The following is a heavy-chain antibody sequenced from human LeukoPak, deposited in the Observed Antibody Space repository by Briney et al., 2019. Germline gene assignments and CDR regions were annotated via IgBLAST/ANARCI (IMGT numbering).Heavy chain of an antibody. CDR3: ARERYSSGWYSPRGWFDP. CDR1: GGCFSGYY. CDR2: INHSGST. D-gene: IGHD6-19*01. J-gene: IGHJ5*02. Sequence: PSETLSLTCAVYGGCFSGYYWSWIRQPPGKGLEWIGEINHSGSTNYNPSLKSRVTISVDTSKNQFSLKLSSVTAADTAVYYCARERYSSGWYSPRGWFDPWGQGTLVTVSS. V-gene: IGHV4-34*01.